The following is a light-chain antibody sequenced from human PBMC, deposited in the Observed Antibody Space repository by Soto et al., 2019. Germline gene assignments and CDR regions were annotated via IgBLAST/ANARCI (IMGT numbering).Light chain of an antibody. CDR3: NSYASGNARV. V-gene: IGLV2-11*01. Sequence: QSALTQPRSVSGSPGQSVTISCTGTSSDVGGYNYVSWYQQHPGKAPKLMIYDVSNRPSGVSNRFSGSKSGNTASLTISGLQAEDEADYYCNSYASGNARVFGTGTKLTVL. CDR2: DVS. J-gene: IGLJ1*01. CDR1: SSDVGGYNY.